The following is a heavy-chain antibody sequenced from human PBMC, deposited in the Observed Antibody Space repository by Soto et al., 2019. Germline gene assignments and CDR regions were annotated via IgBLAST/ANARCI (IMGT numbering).Heavy chain of an antibody. D-gene: IGHD3-9*01. CDR1: GYTFTSHG. CDR3: ARLLTEGVTYREDAFDI. Sequence: HVQLVQSGGEVKKPGASVKVSCKASGYTFTSHGISWVHQAPGQGLEWMGWISTYNGKTDYAQKFQGRVTMTADTRTSTGYMELRSLRSDDTAVYYCARLLTEGVTYREDAFDIWGQGTKVTVSS. J-gene: IGHJ3*02. CDR2: ISTYNGKT. V-gene: IGHV1-18*01.